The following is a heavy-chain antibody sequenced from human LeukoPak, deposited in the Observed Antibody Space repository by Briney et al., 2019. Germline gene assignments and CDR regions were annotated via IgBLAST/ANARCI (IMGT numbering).Heavy chain of an antibody. V-gene: IGHV3-23*01. D-gene: IGHD3-22*01. J-gene: IGHJ4*02. CDR1: GVTFSSYG. CDR2: SSGSGGST. CDR3: AKEIIADYYDSSGYYGY. Sequence: GGTLRLSSAASGVTFSSYGMSWVRQAPGRGLEWVSASSGSGGSTYYADSVKGRFTISRDNSKNTLYLQMNSLRAEDTAVYYCAKEIIADYYDSSGYYGYWGQGTLVTVSS.